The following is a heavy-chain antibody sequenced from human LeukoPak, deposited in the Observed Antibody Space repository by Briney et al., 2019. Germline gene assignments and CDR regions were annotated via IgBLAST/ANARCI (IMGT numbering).Heavy chain of an antibody. J-gene: IGHJ3*02. CDR3: ARSGSHTEGMAFDI. D-gene: IGHD1-26*01. CDR2: INHVGIT. V-gene: IGHV4-34*01. CDR1: GESFDGYY. Sequence: PSETLSLTCAVYGESFDGYYWSWIRQSPGKGLEWIGHINHVGITNHNPSLKSRVTISVDTSKNQFTLKVRSMTAADTAVYYCARSGSHTEGMAFDIWGQGTMVTVSS.